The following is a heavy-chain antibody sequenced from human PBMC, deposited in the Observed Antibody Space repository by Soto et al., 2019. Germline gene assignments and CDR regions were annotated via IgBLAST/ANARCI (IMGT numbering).Heavy chain of an antibody. CDR3: ARAYRSHEVVVAARRIWFDP. CDR1: GGSFSGYY. CDR2: INHSGST. Sequence: QVQLQQWGAGLLKPSETLSLTCAVYGGSFSGYYWSWIRQPPGKGLEWIGEINHSGSTNYNPSLKSRVPISVDTSKNQFSVKLSSVTAADTAVYYCARAYRSHEVVVAARRIWFDPWGQGTLVTVSS. J-gene: IGHJ5*02. D-gene: IGHD2-15*01. V-gene: IGHV4-34*01.